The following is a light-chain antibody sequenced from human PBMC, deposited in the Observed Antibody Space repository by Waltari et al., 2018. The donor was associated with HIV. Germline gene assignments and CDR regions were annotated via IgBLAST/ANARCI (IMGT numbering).Light chain of an antibody. V-gene: IGKV1-5*03. Sequence: DIQLTQSPSTLSASVGDGDTISCRASQNIRNWLAWYQQKPGKAPKLLIYKASSLESGVPSRFSGSGSGTEFTLTLSSLQPEDFATYYCQQYDSYPWTFGPGTKVEIK. J-gene: IGKJ1*01. CDR2: KAS. CDR3: QQYDSYPWT. CDR1: QNIRNW.